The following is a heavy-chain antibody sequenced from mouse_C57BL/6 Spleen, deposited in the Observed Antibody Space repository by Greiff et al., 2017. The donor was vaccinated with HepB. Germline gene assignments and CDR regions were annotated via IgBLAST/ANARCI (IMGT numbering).Heavy chain of an antibody. CDR3: ARWDYGYAMDY. Sequence: QVQLQQSGAELVKPGASVKLSCKASGYTFTSYWMHWVKQRPGQGLEWIGMIHPNSGSTNYNEKFKSKATLTVDKSSSTAYMQLSSLTSEDSAVYYCARWDYGYAMDYWGQRTSVTVSS. J-gene: IGHJ4*01. V-gene: IGHV1-64*01. CDR1: GYTFTSYW. CDR2: IHPNSGST. D-gene: IGHD1-1*01.